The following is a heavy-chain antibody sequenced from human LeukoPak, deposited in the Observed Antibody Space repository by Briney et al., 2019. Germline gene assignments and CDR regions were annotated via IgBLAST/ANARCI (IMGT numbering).Heavy chain of an antibody. Sequence: SETLSLTCIVSGASITSYYWSWLRQPPGKGLEWIGYVHYSGSTNYNPSLKSRVTISVDTSKTQFSLKLSSVTAADTAVYYCARHDYGATRDYWGQGTLVTVPS. J-gene: IGHJ4*02. D-gene: IGHD4-17*01. CDR3: ARHDYGATRDY. CDR1: GASITSYY. CDR2: VHYSGST. V-gene: IGHV4-59*08.